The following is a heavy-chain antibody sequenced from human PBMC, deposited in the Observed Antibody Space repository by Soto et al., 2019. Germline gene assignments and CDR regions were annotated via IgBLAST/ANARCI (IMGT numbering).Heavy chain of an antibody. J-gene: IGHJ6*02. V-gene: IGHV3-48*02. CDR2: ISSSNRTI. CDR1: GFTFRSYR. Sequence: GGALRRSCAASGFTFRSYRMNWVRQAPGKGLEWVSYISSSNRTINYADSVKGRCIISRENAKNSLYLQMHSLRDEDTAVYYCAREGWPLLQTGMDVWGQGTTVTVS. CDR3: AREGWPLLQTGMDV. D-gene: IGHD2-15*01.